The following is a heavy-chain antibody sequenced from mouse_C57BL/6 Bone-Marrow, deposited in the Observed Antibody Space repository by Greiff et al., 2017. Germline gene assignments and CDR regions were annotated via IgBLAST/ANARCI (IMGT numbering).Heavy chain of an antibody. V-gene: IGHV1-81*01. CDR3: ARPITTVPLYWYFDV. D-gene: IGHD1-1*01. Sequence: VKLMESGAELARPGASVKLSCKASGYTFTSYGISWVKQRTGQGLEWIGEIYPRSGNTYYNEKFKGKATLTADKSSSTAYMELRSLTSEDSAVYFCARPITTVPLYWYFDVWGTGTTVTVSS. J-gene: IGHJ1*03. CDR2: IYPRSGNT. CDR1: GYTFTSYG.